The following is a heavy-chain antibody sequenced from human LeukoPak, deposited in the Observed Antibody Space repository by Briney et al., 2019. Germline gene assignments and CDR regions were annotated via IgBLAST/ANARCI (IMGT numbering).Heavy chain of an antibody. CDR1: GYTFTSYG. CDR3: AGESCSSTSCYGMDV. J-gene: IGHJ6*02. CDR2: ISAYNGNT. Sequence: ASVKVSCKASGYTFTSYGISWVRQAPGQGLEWMGWISAYNGNTNYAQKLQGRVTMTTDTSTSTAYMELRSLRSDDTAVYYCAGESCSSTSCYGMDVWGQGTTVTVSS. V-gene: IGHV1-18*01. D-gene: IGHD2-2*01.